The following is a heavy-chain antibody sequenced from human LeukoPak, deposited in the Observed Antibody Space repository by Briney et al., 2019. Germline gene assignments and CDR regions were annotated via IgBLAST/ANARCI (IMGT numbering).Heavy chain of an antibody. Sequence: GGSLRLSRAASGFTFSSYAMSWVRQAPGKGLEWVSAISGSGGSTYYADSVKGRFTISRDNSKNTLYLQMNSLRAEDTAVYYCAKERDVGYCTNGVFYNRGFDYWGQGTLVTVSS. J-gene: IGHJ4*02. CDR2: ISGSGGST. CDR3: AKERDVGYCTNGVFYNRGFDY. CDR1: GFTFSSYA. D-gene: IGHD2-8*01. V-gene: IGHV3-23*01.